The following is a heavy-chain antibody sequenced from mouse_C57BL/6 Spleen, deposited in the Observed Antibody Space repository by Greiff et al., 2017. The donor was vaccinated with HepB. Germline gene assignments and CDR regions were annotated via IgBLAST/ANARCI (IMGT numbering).Heavy chain of an antibody. J-gene: IGHJ2*01. CDR3: ARPIYYGNLYYFDY. V-gene: IGHV1-26*01. CDR1: GYTFTDYY. Sequence: VQLQQSGPELVKPGASVKISCKASGYTFTDYYMNWVKQSHGKSLEWIGDINPNNGGTSYNQKFKGKATLTVDKSSSTAYMELRSLTSEDSAVYYCARPIYYGNLYYFDYWGQGTTLTVSS. D-gene: IGHD2-1*01. CDR2: INPNNGGT.